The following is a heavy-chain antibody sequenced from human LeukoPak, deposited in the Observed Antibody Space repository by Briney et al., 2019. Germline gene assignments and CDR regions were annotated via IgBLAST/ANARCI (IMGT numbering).Heavy chain of an antibody. CDR1: GYTFTGYY. CDR3: ARDNLTSYGGNSGGFDY. V-gene: IGHV1-69*13. D-gene: IGHD4-23*01. J-gene: IGHJ4*02. CDR2: IIPIFGTA. Sequence: ASVKVSCKASGYTFTGYYMHWVRQAPGQGLEWMGGIIPIFGTANYAQKFQGRVTITADESTSTAYMELSSLRSEDTAVYYCARDNLTSYGGNSGGFDYWGQGTLVTVSS.